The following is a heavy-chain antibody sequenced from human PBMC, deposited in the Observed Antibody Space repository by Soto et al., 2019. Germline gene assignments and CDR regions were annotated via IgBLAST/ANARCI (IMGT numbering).Heavy chain of an antibody. CDR1: GGSISSSSYY. Sequence: QLQLQESGPGLVKPSETLSLTCTVSGGSISSSSYYWGWIRQPPGQGLEWIGSIYYSGSTYYNPSLKSGVTIFVDTSKNQFSLKLSPVTAADTDVYYCARHDSLGGTTVITRFDYWGQEPWSPSPQ. CDR3: ARHDSLGGTTVITRFDY. J-gene: IGHJ4*01. CDR2: IYYSGST. V-gene: IGHV4-39*01. D-gene: IGHD4-4*01.